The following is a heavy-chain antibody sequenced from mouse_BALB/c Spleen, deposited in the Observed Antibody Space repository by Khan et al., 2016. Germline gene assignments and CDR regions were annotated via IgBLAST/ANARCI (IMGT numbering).Heavy chain of an antibody. V-gene: IGHV3-1*02. CDR2: IYYSGST. D-gene: IGHD3-1*01. J-gene: IGHJ2*01. CDR1: GYSITSHYS. CDR3: ATSSSGYWYYFDY. Sequence: EVQLQESGPDLVKPFQSLSLTCTVTGYSITSHYSWHWIRHFPGNKLEWMGYIYYSGSTNYNPSLKSRISITRDTSKNRFFLQLNSVTTEGTATYYCATSSSGYWYYFDYWGQGTTLTVSS.